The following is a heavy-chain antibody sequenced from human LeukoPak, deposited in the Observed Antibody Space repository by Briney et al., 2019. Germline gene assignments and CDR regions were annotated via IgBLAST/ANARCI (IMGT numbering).Heavy chain of an antibody. D-gene: IGHD1-26*01. CDR3: ASSRDSGSYYWAFDY. V-gene: IGHV4-34*01. J-gene: IGHJ4*02. Sequence: SETLSLTCAVYGGSFSGYYWSWIRQPPGKGLEWIGEINHSGSTNYNPSLKSRVTISVDTSKNQFSLKLSSVTAADTAVYYCASSRDSGSYYWAFDYWGQGTLVTVSS. CDR1: GGSFSGYY. CDR2: INHSGST.